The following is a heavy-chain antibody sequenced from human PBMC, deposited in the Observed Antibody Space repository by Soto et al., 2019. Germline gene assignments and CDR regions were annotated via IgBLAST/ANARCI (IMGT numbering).Heavy chain of an antibody. D-gene: IGHD4-4*01. CDR2: IYPGDSDT. CDR1: GYSFTSYW. V-gene: IGHV5-51*01. Sequence: GESLKISCKVSGYSFTSYWVVWVRQMPGKGLEWMGIIYPGDSDTRYSPSFQGQVTISADKSISTAYLQWSSLKASDTAMYYCARIPNYSNSPFYYYGMEVWGQGTTVTVSS. CDR3: ARIPNYSNSPFYYYGMEV. J-gene: IGHJ6*02.